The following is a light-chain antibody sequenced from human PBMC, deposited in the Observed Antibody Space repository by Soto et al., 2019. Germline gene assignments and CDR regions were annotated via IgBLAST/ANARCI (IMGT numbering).Light chain of an antibody. CDR3: QQYDSLPRK. CDR2: GAS. J-gene: IGKJ1*01. Sequence: EIVMTQSPATLSVSPGERATLSCRASQSVSSNLAWYQQKPGQAPRLLIYGASTRATGIPARFSGSGSGTEFTLTIGRLEPEDFAVYYCQQYDSLPRKFGQGTKVDI. V-gene: IGKV3-15*01. CDR1: QSVSSN.